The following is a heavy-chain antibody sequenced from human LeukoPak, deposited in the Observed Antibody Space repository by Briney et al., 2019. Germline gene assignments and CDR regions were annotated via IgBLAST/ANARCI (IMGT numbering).Heavy chain of an antibody. V-gene: IGHV1-46*01. J-gene: IGHJ6*02. CDR1: GYTFTSYY. D-gene: IGHD6-6*01. CDR2: INPSGGST. Sequence: ASVKVSCKASGYTFTSYYMHWVRQAPGQGLEWMGIINPSGGSTSYAQKFQGRVTITADESTSTAYMELSSLRSEDTAVYYCARDLEYSSSSIRGGMDVWGQGTTVTVSS. CDR3: ARDLEYSSSSIRGGMDV.